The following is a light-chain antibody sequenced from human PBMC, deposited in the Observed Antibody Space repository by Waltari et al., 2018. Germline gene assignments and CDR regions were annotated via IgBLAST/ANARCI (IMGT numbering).Light chain of an antibody. J-gene: IGLJ1*01. V-gene: IGLV2-11*01. Sequence: QSALAQPSSVSGSPGQSVTISCTGSSSNVGGYNYVSWYQQYPGQAPKLMLYDVNNRPSGVPHRFSGSKSGDTASLTISGLQAEDEADYYCCSYAGSYTYVFGTGTKVTV. CDR2: DVN. CDR3: CSYAGSYTYV. CDR1: SSNVGGYNY.